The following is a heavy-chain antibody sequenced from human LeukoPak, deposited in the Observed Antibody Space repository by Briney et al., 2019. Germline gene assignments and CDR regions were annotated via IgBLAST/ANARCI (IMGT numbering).Heavy chain of an antibody. V-gene: IGHV1-18*01. CDR3: ARSAAAHNYYYYYMDV. CDR1: GYTFTNFG. Sequence: ASVKVSCKASGYTFTNFGISWVRQAPGQGLEWMGWITPYNGNTNYAQKLQGRVTLTTDTSTSTAYMELRSLRSEDTAVYYCARSAAAHNYYYYYMDVWGKGTTVTVSS. CDR2: ITPYNGNT. D-gene: IGHD6-13*01. J-gene: IGHJ6*03.